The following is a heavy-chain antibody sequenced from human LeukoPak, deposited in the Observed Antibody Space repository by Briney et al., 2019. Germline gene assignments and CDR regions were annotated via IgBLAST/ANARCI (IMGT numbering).Heavy chain of an antibody. CDR1: GFIFSNYA. Sequence: GGSLRLSCAASGFIFSNYAMSWVRQAPGKGLEWVSAIGGRDGGTYYADSVKGRFTVSRDDPKNTLYLQMNTLRVEDTAVYYCAKWGDYDILTGYYDSGYWGHGTLVTVSS. CDR2: IGGRDGGT. J-gene: IGHJ4*01. V-gene: IGHV3-23*01. CDR3: AKWGDYDILTGYYDSGY. D-gene: IGHD3-9*01.